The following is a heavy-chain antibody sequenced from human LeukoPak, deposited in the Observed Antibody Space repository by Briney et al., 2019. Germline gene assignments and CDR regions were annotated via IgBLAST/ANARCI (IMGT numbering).Heavy chain of an antibody. J-gene: IGHJ4*02. Sequence: GLHWIAIIYPAHSHTRYSPSFQGHVTISADKSISTAYLQWSSLKASDTAMYYCARSGAADFWGQGTLVTVSS. CDR2: IYPAHSHT. D-gene: IGHD2-8*02. V-gene: IGHV5-51*01. CDR3: ARSGAADF.